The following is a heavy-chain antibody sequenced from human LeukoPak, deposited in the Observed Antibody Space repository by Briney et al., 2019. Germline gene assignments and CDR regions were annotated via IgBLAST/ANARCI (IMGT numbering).Heavy chain of an antibody. V-gene: IGHV4-4*08. CDR3: ARRVYYDTSGYHPTAGYFDL. Sequence: SETLSLTCTVSGGSIFNYYWHWMRQSPRKGLERVGYVYANGITDYNPSLRSRVSLSIDTSRSQCSLRLTSVTAAETATYDCARRVYYDTSGYHPTAGYFDLWGRGTLVSVSS. CDR1: GGSIFNYY. J-gene: IGHJ2*01. D-gene: IGHD3-22*01. CDR2: VYANGIT.